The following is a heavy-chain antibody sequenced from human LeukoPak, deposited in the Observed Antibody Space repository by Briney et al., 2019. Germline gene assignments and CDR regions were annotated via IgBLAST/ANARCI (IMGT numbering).Heavy chain of an antibody. CDR2: ISSDGSSK. CDR3: AKGGASVTRYVDY. J-gene: IGHJ4*02. CDR1: GFTFSSYG. Sequence: GGSLRLSCAASGFTFSSYGMHWVRQAPGKGLDWVALISSDGSSKYYADSVKGRFTISRDNSQNTLYLQMNSLRPEDTAVYYCAKGGASVTRYVDYWGQGTLVTVSS. D-gene: IGHD4-17*01. V-gene: IGHV3-30*18.